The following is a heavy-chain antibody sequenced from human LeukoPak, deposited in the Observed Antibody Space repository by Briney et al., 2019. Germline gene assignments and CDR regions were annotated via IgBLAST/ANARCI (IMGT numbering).Heavy chain of an antibody. Sequence: GGSLRLSCTASGFSFSSYAMSWVRQAPGKGLEWVSGVSSGGGTTYYADSVKGRFTISRDNSKNTLHLQMNSLRAEDTAVYYCARDVLWQQRDLGAFDIWGQGTMVTVSS. CDR1: GFSFSSYA. D-gene: IGHD6-13*01. CDR2: VSSGGGTT. J-gene: IGHJ3*02. CDR3: ARDVLWQQRDLGAFDI. V-gene: IGHV3-23*01.